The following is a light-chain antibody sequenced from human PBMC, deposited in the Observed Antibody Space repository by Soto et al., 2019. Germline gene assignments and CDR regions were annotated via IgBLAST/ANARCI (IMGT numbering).Light chain of an antibody. CDR1: QSVSSSY. Sequence: EIVLTQSPVTLSLSPGEIATLSCRASQSVSSSYLAWYQQKPGQAPRLLIYGASSRATGIPDRFSGSGYGTDFTLTISRLEPEDFAVYYCQQYGRTFGQGTKVDIK. CDR2: GAS. V-gene: IGKV3-20*01. J-gene: IGKJ1*01. CDR3: QQYGRT.